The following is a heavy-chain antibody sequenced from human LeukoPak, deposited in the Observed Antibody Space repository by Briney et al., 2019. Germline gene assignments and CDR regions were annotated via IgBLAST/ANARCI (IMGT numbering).Heavy chain of an antibody. Sequence: GRSLRLSCAASGFTISSYAMHWVRQAPGKGLEWVAVISYDGSNKYYADSVKGRFTISRDNSKNTLYLQMNSLRAEDTAVYYCARVVITSSGQNWFDPWGQGTLVTVSS. D-gene: IGHD3-22*01. J-gene: IGHJ5*02. V-gene: IGHV3-30*04. CDR3: ARVVITSSGQNWFDP. CDR2: ISYDGSNK. CDR1: GFTISSYA.